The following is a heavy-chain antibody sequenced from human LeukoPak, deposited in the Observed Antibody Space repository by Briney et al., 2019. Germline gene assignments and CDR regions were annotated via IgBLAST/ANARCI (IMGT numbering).Heavy chain of an antibody. CDR1: GGSISSGSYY. J-gene: IGHJ3*02. Sequence: SQTLSLTCTVSGGSISSGSYYWSWIRQPAGKGLEWIGRIYTSGSTNYNPSLKSRVTISVDTSKNQFSLKLSSVTAADTAVYYCARVKAVRRSGAFDIWGQGTMVTVSS. CDR2: IYTSGST. CDR3: ARVKAVRRSGAFDI. D-gene: IGHD3-10*01. V-gene: IGHV4-61*02.